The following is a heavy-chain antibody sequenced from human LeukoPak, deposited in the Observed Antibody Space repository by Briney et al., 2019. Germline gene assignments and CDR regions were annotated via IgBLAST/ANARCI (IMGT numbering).Heavy chain of an antibody. CDR3: ARTNTRGYSYGTPI. D-gene: IGHD5-18*01. Sequence: PGGSLRLSCAASGFTFSSYAMHWVRQAPGKGLEWVAVISYDGSNKYYADSVKGRFTISRDNSKNTLYLQMNSLRAEDTAVYYCARTNTRGYSYGTPIWGQGTLVPVSS. V-gene: IGHV3-30-3*01. CDR2: ISYDGSNK. J-gene: IGHJ4*02. CDR1: GFTFSSYA.